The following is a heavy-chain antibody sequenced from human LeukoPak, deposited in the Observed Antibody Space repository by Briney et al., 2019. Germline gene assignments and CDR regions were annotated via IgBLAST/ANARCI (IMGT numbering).Heavy chain of an antibody. CDR2: IIPIFGTA. CDR1: GGTFSSYA. V-gene: IGHV1-69*13. D-gene: IGHD2-2*02. CDR3: ARVVVPAAIPYYSYYMDV. J-gene: IGHJ6*03. Sequence: ASVKVSCKASGGTFSSYAISWVRQAPGQGLEWMGGIIPIFGTANYAQKFQGRVTITADESTSTAYMELSSLRSEDTAVYYCARVVVPAAIPYYSYYMDVWGKGTTVTVSS.